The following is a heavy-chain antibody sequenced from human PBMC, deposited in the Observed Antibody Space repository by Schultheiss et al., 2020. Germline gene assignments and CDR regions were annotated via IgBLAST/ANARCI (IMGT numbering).Heavy chain of an antibody. J-gene: IGHJ4*02. CDR3: ARDLHSYSSGWSFDY. CDR2: IWYDGSNK. CDR1: GFTFSSYW. Sequence: GGALRLSCAASGFTFSSYWMHWVRQAPGKGLVWVAVIWYDGSNKYYADSVKGRFTISRDNSKNSLYLQMSSLRDEDTAVYYCARDLHSYSSGWSFDYWGQGTLVTVSS. D-gene: IGHD6-19*01. V-gene: IGHV3-33*08.